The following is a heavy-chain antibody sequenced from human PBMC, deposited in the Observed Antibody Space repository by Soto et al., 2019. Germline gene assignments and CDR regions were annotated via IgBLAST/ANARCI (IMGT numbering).Heavy chain of an antibody. CDR3: AHTPYCSGGSCYSFFVY. D-gene: IGHD2-15*01. J-gene: IGHJ4*02. V-gene: IGHV2-5*02. Sequence: GLDLEWLALIYWDDDKRYSPSLKSRLTITKDTSKNQVVLTMTNMDPVDTATYYCAHTPYCSGGSCYSFFVYWGQGTLVTVSS. CDR2: IYWDDDK.